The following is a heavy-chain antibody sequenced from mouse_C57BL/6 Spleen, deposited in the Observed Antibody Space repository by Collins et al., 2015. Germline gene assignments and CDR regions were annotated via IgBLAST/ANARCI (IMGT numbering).Heavy chain of an antibody. CDR3: ARSYYYGSSYDFDY. D-gene: IGHD1-1*01. V-gene: IGHV1-75*01. CDR2: IFPGSGST. J-gene: IGHJ2*01. CDR1: GYTFTDYY. Sequence: QVQLQQSGPELVKPGASVKISCKASGYTFTDYYINWVKQRPGQGLEWIGWIFPGSGSTYYNEKFKGKATLTVDKSSSTAYMLLSSLTSEDSAVYFCARSYYYGSSYDFDYWGQGTTLTVSS.